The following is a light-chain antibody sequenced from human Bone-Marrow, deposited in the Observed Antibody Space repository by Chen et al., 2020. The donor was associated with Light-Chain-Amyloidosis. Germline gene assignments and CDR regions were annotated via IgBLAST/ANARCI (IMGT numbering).Light chain of an antibody. V-gene: IGLV3-21*02. Sequence: SYVLTQPSSVSVAPGQTATIACGGNNIGSTSVHWYQQTPGQAPLLVVYDDSDRPSGIAERLSGSNSGNTATLTISRVEAGDEADCYGLVWDRSSDRPVFGGGTKLTVL. CDR1: NIGSTS. CDR2: DDS. J-gene: IGLJ3*02. CDR3: LVWDRSSDRPV.